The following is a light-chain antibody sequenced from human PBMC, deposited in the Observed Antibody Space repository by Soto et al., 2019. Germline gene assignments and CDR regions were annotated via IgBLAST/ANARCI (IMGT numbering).Light chain of an antibody. CDR1: QQVSRN. J-gene: IGKJ5*01. CDR3: QQYNNWPT. V-gene: IGKV3D-15*01. CDR2: GAS. Sequence: EIVMTESSANLTWSPGERANLSCRARQQVSRNLDWYQQKPGQAPRRLIYGASTRATGIPARFSGSGSGTEFTLTISSLQSEDFAVYYCQQYNNWPTCGQGTRLEIK.